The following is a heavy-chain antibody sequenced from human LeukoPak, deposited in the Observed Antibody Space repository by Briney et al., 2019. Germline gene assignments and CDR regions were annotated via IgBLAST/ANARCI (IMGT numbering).Heavy chain of an antibody. Sequence: SVKVSCKAAGGTLSSYAISWVRQAPGQGLEWMGGIIPTFVTANYAQKFQGRVTLNEDKYMSTGYMEVSSLRSEDTAVFYCARSPTLRYCSSTSCSYYYYYYGMDVWGKGTTVTVSS. V-gene: IGHV1-69*06. CDR3: ARSPTLRYCSSTSCSYYYYYYGMDV. D-gene: IGHD2-2*01. CDR2: IIPTFVTA. J-gene: IGHJ6*04. CDR1: GGTLSSYA.